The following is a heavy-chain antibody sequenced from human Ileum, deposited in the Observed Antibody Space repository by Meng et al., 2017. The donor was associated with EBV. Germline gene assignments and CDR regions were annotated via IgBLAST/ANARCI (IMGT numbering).Heavy chain of an antibody. CDR2: IRSKSDGGTI. V-gene: IGHV3-15*01. Sequence: EVQLVESGGGLLEPGGSLRLSCAVSGLTFSDAWMTWVRQMPGQGLEWVGRIRSKSDGGTIEYAAPVIGRSTISRDDSKNMLYLQLKSLKTEDTGVYYCATDLWGPYPMSWGQGTLVTVSS. J-gene: IGHJ4*02. D-gene: IGHD3-16*02. CDR3: ATDLWGPYPMS. CDR1: GLTFSDAW.